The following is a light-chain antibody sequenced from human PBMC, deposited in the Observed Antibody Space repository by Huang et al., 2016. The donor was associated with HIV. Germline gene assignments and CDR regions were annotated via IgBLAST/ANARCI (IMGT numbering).Light chain of an antibody. CDR2: AAS. Sequence: DIQMTQSPSSLSASVGDRVTITCRASQTITSFLNWYQKKPGKAPKLLIYAASSLQSWVPSRFSGSGSGTSCTLTINTLQPEDFANYYCQQSSSTPFTFGTGTRVDIK. V-gene: IGKV1-39*01. J-gene: IGKJ3*01. CDR1: QTITSF. CDR3: QQSSSTPFT.